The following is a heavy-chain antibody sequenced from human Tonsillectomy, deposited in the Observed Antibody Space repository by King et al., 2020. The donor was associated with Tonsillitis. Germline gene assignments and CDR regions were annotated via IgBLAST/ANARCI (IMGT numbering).Heavy chain of an antibody. CDR2: VSPRDGRT. CDR3: ARGVTAGVDS. D-gene: IGHD6-13*01. V-gene: IGHV1-8*02. Sequence: QLVQSGAEVKMPGASVKVSCKASGYTFSNYDINWMRQATGQGLEWLGWVSPRDGRTDIAQKFQGRVTMTPDTSISTAYMELSSLTSDDTAVYFCARGVTAGVDSWGQGTLVTVSS. J-gene: IGHJ5*01. CDR1: GYTFSNYD.